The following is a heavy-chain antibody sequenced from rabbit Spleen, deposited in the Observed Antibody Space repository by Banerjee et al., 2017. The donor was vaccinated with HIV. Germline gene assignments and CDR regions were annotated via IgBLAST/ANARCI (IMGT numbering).Heavy chain of an antibody. Sequence: QEQLVESGGGLVKPGGTLTLTCTVSGFSFSSNWICWVRQAPGKGLEWVACINAGSSGFTYFATWAKGRFTISKTSSTTVTLQMTRLTAADTATYFCARDTASSFSSYGMDLWGPGTLVTVS. D-gene: IGHD8-1*01. V-gene: IGHV1S45*01. CDR3: ARDTASSFSSYGMDL. CDR1: GFSFSSNW. CDR2: INAGSSGFT. J-gene: IGHJ6*01.